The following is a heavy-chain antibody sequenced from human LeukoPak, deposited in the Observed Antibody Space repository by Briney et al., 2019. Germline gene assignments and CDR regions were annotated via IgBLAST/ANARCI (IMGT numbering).Heavy chain of an antibody. J-gene: IGHJ4*02. V-gene: IGHV3-53*04. CDR2: IYSGGTT. Sequence: GGSLRLSCAASGFTVSTNCMTWVRQAPGKGLEWVSTIYSGGTTYYADSVMGRFTISRHNSRSTLYLQMNSLRAEDTAVYYCARVDTVMAYYFDLWGQGTLVTVSS. CDR3: ARVDTVMAYYFDL. D-gene: IGHD5-18*01. CDR1: GFTVSTNC.